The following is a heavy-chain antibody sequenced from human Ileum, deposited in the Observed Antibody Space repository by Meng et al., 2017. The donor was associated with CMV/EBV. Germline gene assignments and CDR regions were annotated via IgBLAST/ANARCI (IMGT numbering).Heavy chain of an antibody. V-gene: IGHV4-39*07. D-gene: IGHD2/OR15-2a*01. CDR2: LYYNGDT. J-gene: IGHJ4*02. Sequence: PQLQESGTGLVKPSETLSLTCTVSGGPISSNYDWGWIRQSPGKGLEWIGSLYYNGDTYYNPSLKSRVTLSVDTSKNQFSLKLNSVIAADTAVYYCAQRIYIDSYYFDSWGQGTLVTVSS. CDR1: GGPISSNYD. CDR3: AQRIYIDSYYFDS.